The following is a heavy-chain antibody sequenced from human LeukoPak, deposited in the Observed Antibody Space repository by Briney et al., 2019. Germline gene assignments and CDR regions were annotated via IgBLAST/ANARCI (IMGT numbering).Heavy chain of an antibody. CDR2: IVVGSGNT. V-gene: IGHV1-58*02. J-gene: IGHJ4*02. CDR1: GFTFTSSA. CDR3: ARDSSSWGDFDY. Sequence: SVKVSCKASGFTFTSSAMQWVRQARGQRLEWIGWIVVGSGNTNYAQKFQERVTITRDMSTSTAYMEVRSLRSDDTAVYYCARDSSSWGDFDYWGQGTLVTVSS. D-gene: IGHD6-13*01.